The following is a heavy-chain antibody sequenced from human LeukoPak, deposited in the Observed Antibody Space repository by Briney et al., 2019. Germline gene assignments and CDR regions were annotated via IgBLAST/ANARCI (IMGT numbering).Heavy chain of an antibody. CDR1: GFIFTDHW. Sequence: GGSLRLSCAASGFIFTDHWMSWVRQAPGKGLEWVANVKEDESAKFYADSVRGRFTISRDNAKNSVYLQMNNLRVEDTAVYYCARAVDVADYWGRGTLVTVSS. V-gene: IGHV3-7*01. CDR3: ARAVDVADY. CDR2: VKEDESAK. D-gene: IGHD3-16*01. J-gene: IGHJ4*02.